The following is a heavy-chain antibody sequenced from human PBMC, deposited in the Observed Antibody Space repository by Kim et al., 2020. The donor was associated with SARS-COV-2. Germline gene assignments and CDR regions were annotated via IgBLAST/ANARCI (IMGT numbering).Heavy chain of an antibody. CDR3: AKDHELVGALNYYYGMDV. CDR2: ISYDGSNK. J-gene: IGHJ6*01. V-gene: IGHV3-30*18. Sequence: GGSLRLSCAASGFTFSSYGMHWVRQAPGKGLEWVAVISYDGSNKYYADSVKGRFTISRDNSKNTLYLQMNSLRAEDTAVYYCAKDHELVGALNYYYGMDV. D-gene: IGHD6-6*01. CDR1: GFTFSSYG.